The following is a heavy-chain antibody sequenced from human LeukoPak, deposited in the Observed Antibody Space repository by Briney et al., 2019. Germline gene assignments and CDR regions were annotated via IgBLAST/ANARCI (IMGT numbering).Heavy chain of an antibody. Sequence: SETLSLTCTVSGGSISSSSYYWGWIRQPPGKGLEWIGSIYYSGSTYYNPSLKSRVTISVDTSKNQFSLKLSSVTAADTAVYYCARGGIAVALDLWGRGTLVTVSS. CDR3: ARGGIAVALDL. J-gene: IGHJ2*01. CDR1: GGSISSSSYY. CDR2: IYYSGST. D-gene: IGHD6-19*01. V-gene: IGHV4-39*07.